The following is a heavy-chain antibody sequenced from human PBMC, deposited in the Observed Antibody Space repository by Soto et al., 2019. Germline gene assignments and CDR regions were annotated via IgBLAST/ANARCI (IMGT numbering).Heavy chain of an antibody. CDR3: AKTSVEGMGY. D-gene: IGHD3-10*01. V-gene: IGHV3-30*18. Sequence: GGSLRLSCAASGFTFSSYGMHWVRRAPGKGLEWVAVISYDGSNKYYADSVKGRFTISRDNSKNTLYLQMNSLRAEDTAVYYCAKTSVEGMGYWGQGTLVTVSS. J-gene: IGHJ4*02. CDR2: ISYDGSNK. CDR1: GFTFSSYG.